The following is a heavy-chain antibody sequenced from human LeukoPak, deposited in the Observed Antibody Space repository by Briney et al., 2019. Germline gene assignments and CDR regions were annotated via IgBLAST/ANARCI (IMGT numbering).Heavy chain of an antibody. V-gene: IGHV4-34*01. J-gene: IGHJ5*02. CDR3: ARGPNHDYGGNGSGKGFDP. CDR1: GGSFSGYY. CDR2: INHSGST. D-gene: IGHD4-23*01. Sequence: PSETLSLTCAVYGGSFSGYYWSWIRQPPGKGLEWIGEINHSGSTNYNPSLKSRVTISVDTSKDQFSLKLSSVTAADTAVYYCARGPNHDYGGNGSGKGFDPWGQGTLVTVSS.